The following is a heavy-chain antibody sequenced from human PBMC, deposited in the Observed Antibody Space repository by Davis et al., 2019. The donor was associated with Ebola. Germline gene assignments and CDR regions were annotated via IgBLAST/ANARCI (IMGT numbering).Heavy chain of an antibody. Sequence: GESLKISCAASGFTFSSYAMSWVRQAPGKGLEWVSYISSSRSTIHYADSVKGRFTITRDNAKNSLYLQMNTLRDEDTAVYYCARDRLIRFLQWPLGMDVWGQGTSVTVAS. CDR1: GFTFSSYA. D-gene: IGHD3-3*01. CDR2: ISSSRSTI. CDR3: ARDRLIRFLQWPLGMDV. J-gene: IGHJ6*02. V-gene: IGHV3-48*02.